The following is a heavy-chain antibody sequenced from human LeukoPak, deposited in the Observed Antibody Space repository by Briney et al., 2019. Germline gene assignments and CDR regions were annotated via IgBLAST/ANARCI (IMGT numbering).Heavy chain of an antibody. Sequence: GGSLRLSCAASGFTFTDYYMSWIRQAPGKGLEWVSYITNSGTTIYYADSVKGRFTISRDNSKNTLYLQMNSLRAEDTAVYYCASYYDSSGYEYYFDYWGQGTLVTVSS. D-gene: IGHD3-22*01. CDR3: ASYYDSSGYEYYFDY. J-gene: IGHJ4*02. V-gene: IGHV3-11*01. CDR2: ITNSGTTI. CDR1: GFTFTDYY.